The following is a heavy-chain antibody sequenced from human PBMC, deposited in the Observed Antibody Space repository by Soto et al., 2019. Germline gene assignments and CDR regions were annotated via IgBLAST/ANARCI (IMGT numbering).Heavy chain of an antibody. Sequence: SETLSLTCAVYGGSFSGYYWSWIRQPPGKGLEWIGEINHSGSTNYNPSLKSRVTISVDTSRNQFSLKLSSVTAADTAVYYCARGDIVVVPAAIFGDHWFDPWGQGTLVTVSS. D-gene: IGHD2-2*01. J-gene: IGHJ5*02. CDR2: INHSGST. CDR1: GGSFSGYY. V-gene: IGHV4-34*01. CDR3: ARGDIVVVPAAIFGDHWFDP.